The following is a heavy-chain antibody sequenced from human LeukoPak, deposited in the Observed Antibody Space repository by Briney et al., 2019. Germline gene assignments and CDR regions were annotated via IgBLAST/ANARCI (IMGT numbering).Heavy chain of an antibody. V-gene: IGHV3-30-3*01. CDR2: ISYDGSNK. D-gene: IGHD4-17*01. CDR3: AGDLASYGDYMYYFDY. J-gene: IGHJ4*02. CDR1: GFTFSSYA. Sequence: GGSLRLSCAASGFTFSSYAMHWVRQAPGKGLEWVAVISYDGSNKYYADSVKGRSTISRDNSKNTLYLQMNSLRAEDTAVYYCAGDLASYGDYMYYFDYWGQGTLVTVSS.